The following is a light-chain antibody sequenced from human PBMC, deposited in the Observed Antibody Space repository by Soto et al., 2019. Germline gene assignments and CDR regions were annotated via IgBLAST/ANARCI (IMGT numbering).Light chain of an antibody. J-gene: IGKJ1*01. Sequence: DIQMTQSPSTLSASVGDRVTITCRASQSINVWLAWYQQKQGKAPNLLIYKASYLQSGVPSRFSGSGSGTEFTLSISSLQPDDFGTYYCQHYHSYPWTFGQGTKMELK. CDR2: KAS. V-gene: IGKV1-5*03. CDR3: QHYHSYPWT. CDR1: QSINVW.